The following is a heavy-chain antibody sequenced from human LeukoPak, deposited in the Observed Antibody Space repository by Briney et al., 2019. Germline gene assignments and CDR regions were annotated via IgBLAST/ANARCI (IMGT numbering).Heavy chain of an antibody. V-gene: IGHV2-5*02. CDR1: GFSLHTNGVS. CDR2: IYWDDDK. D-gene: IGHD2-21*01. J-gene: IGHJ3*02. CDR3: THRNYSILSEAFDI. Sequence: SSPTLVNPTQTLTLTCTFSGFSLHTNGVSVGWIRQPPGKALEWLARIYWDDDKHYSPSLESRHTITNDTSILTTTITNPVDTASYCGTHRNYSILSEAFDICGQGTMVTVSS.